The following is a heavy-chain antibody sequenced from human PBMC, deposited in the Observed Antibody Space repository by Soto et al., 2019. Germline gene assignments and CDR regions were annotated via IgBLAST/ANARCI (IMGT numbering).Heavy chain of an antibody. CDR2: INPSGGYT. CDR1: GYTFTSYY. J-gene: IGHJ4*02. V-gene: IGHV1-46*01. CDR3: ARARNYFDY. Sequence: QVQLVRSGAEVKKPGASVKVSCKASGYTFTSYYMHWVRQAPGQGLEWMGIINPSGGYTSYAQMLQGRVTMTMDTSPRTVYMELSSLRSEDTAVYYCARARNYFDYWGQGTLVTVSS.